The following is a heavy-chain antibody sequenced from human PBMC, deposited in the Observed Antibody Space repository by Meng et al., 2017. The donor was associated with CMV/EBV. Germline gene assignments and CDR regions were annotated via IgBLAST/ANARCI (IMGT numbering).Heavy chain of an antibody. CDR1: GYTFTTYD. D-gene: IGHD2-2*01. CDR3: ARTRIEVEPDGRKIKYYNDGMDV. J-gene: IGHJ6*02. CDR2: MNPNNGNT. Sequence: ASVKVSCKASGYTFTTYDINWVRQATGQGLEWMGWMNPNNGNTGYAQKFQGRVTLTRVTSISTAYMELSSLTSDDTVVYYCARTRIEVEPDGRKIKYYNDGMDVWGQGTTVTVSS. V-gene: IGHV1-8*01.